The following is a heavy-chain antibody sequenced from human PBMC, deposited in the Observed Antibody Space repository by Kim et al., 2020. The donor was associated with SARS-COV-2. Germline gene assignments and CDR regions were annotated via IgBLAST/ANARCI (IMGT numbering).Heavy chain of an antibody. CDR2: ISTTSTYT. Sequence: GGSLRLSCAASGFTFSDYYMSWIRQAPGKGLEWLSYISTTSTYTNYADSVKGRFTISRDNTKDSLYLQMNSLRVEDTALYYCARVTPGGSSSWYADWGQGTLVTVSS. CDR1: GFTFSDYY. J-gene: IGHJ4*02. V-gene: IGHV3-11*05. CDR3: ARVTPGGSSSWYAD. D-gene: IGHD6-13*01.